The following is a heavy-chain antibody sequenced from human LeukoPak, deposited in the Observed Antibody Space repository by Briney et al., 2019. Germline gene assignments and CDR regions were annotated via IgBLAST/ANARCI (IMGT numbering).Heavy chain of an antibody. CDR1: GFTVSSNY. J-gene: IGHJ4*02. CDR2: IYSGGST. Sequence: GGSLRLSCAASGFTVSSNYMSWVRQAPGKGLEWVSVIYSGGSTYYADSVKGRFTISRDNSKNTLYLRMNSLRAEDTAVYYCAREALYDSSGYYYDYWGQGTLVTVSS. CDR3: AREALYDSSGYYYDY. V-gene: IGHV3-66*01. D-gene: IGHD3-22*01.